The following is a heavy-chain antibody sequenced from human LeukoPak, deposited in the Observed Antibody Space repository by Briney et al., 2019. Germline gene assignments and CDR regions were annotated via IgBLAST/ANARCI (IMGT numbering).Heavy chain of an antibody. Sequence: ASVKVSCTASGYTFTGYYMHWVRQAPGQGLEWMGWINPNSGGTNYAQKFQGRVTMTRDTSISTAYMELSRLRSDDTAVYYCARVRRWLQLLDYWGQGTLVTVSS. V-gene: IGHV1-2*02. CDR1: GYTFTGYY. J-gene: IGHJ4*02. CDR3: ARVRRWLQLLDY. CDR2: INPNSGGT. D-gene: IGHD5-12*01.